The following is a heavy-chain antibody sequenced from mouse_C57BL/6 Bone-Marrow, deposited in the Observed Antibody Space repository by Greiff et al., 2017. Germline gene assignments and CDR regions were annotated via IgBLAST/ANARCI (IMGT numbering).Heavy chain of an antibody. CDR1: GYTFTSYW. D-gene: IGHD1-1*01. J-gene: IGHJ1*03. V-gene: IGHV1-52*01. CDR2: IDPSDSET. CDR3: ARTTNYYGSSPWYYDV. Sequence: QVQLQQPGAELVRPGSSVKLSCKASGYTFTSYWMHWVKQRPIQGLEWIGNIDPSDSETHYNQKFKDKATLTVDKSSSTAYMQLSSLTSEDSAVYYCARTTNYYGSSPWYYDVWGTGTTVTVSS.